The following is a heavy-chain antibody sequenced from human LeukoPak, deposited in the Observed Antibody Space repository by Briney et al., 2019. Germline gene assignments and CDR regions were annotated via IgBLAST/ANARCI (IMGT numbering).Heavy chain of an antibody. CDR2: ISDNEGRT. CDR3: ARHDSFIPY. CDR1: GFTFSLFS. Sequence: GGSLRLSCAASGFTFSLFSISWVRQAPGKGLEWVSGISDNEGRTYYTDSVKGRFTISRDKTKNTVFLQMHNLRADDTAVYFCARHDSFIPYWGQGALVTVSS. J-gene: IGHJ4*02. D-gene: IGHD5-18*01. V-gene: IGHV3-23*01.